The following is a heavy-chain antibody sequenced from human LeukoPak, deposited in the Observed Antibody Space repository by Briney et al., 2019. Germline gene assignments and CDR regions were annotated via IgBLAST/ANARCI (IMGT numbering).Heavy chain of an antibody. J-gene: IGHJ3*02. D-gene: IGHD2-21*02. CDR2: THYSGST. CDR1: GGSISSYY. CDR3: ASGYCGGACQLGGVDM. Sequence: ASETLSLTCTVSGGSISSYYWSWLRQPPGKGLEYIGYTHYSGSTNYNPSLKSRVTISLDTSGNQFSLKLSSVTAADTAVYYCASGYCGGACQLGGVDMWGQGTMVTVSS. V-gene: IGHV4-59*01.